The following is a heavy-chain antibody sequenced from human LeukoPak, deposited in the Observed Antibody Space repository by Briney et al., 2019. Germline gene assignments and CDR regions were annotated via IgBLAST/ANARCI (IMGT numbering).Heavy chain of an antibody. V-gene: IGHV4-39*07. J-gene: IGHJ6*02. D-gene: IGHD1-1*01. CDR3: ARDFGGWSERRSYYYYGMDV. CDR2: IYYSGST. CDR1: GGSISSSSYS. Sequence: PSETLSLTCTVSGGSISSSSYSWGWIRQPPGKGLEWIGSIYYSGSTYYNPSLKSRVTISVDTSKNQFSLKLSSVTAADTAVYYCARDFGGWSERRSYYYYGMDVWGQGTTVTVSS.